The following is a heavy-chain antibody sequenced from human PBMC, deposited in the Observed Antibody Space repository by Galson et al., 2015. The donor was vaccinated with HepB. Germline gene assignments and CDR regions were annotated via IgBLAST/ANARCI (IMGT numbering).Heavy chain of an antibody. J-gene: IGHJ4*02. V-gene: IGHV1-8*01. CDR2: INPSSGDI. CDR1: GYTFSSFD. D-gene: IGHD2-15*01. Sequence: SVKVSCKASGYTFSSFDIHWVRQAAGQGLEWMGWINPSSGDIEYAQKFQGRVTMTRNTSVSTAYMELSSLTSEDTAVYFCARGRRLRGGGFSPGPRAPDCWGQGTLVTVS. CDR3: ARGRRLRGGGFSPGPRAPDC.